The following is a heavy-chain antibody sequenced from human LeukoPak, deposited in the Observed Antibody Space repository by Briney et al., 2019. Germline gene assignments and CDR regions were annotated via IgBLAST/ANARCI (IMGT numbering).Heavy chain of an antibody. CDR3: ARDEGYCSSTSCYRSYYYYGMDV. D-gene: IGHD2-2*02. Sequence: ASVKVSCTASGYTFTSYYMHWVRQAPGQGLEWMGIINPSGGSTSYAQKFQGRVTMTRDTSTSTVYMELSSLRSEDTAEYYCARDEGYCSSTSCYRSYYYYGMDVWGQGTTVTVSS. V-gene: IGHV1-46*01. CDR2: INPSGGST. J-gene: IGHJ6*02. CDR1: GYTFTSYY.